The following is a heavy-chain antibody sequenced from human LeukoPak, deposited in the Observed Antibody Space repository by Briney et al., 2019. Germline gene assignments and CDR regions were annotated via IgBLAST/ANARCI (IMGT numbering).Heavy chain of an antibody. J-gene: IGHJ4*02. D-gene: IGHD4-23*01. V-gene: IGHV4-59*01. CDR1: GGSISSYY. CDR2: ISYSGST. Sequence: PSETLSLTCTVSGGSISSYYWSWLRQPPGKGLEGIGYISYSGSTNYNPSLKSRVTISVDTSKNQFSLKLRSVTAADTAVYYCARDRGNSGAAYFDYWGQGTLVTVSS. CDR3: ARDRGNSGAAYFDY.